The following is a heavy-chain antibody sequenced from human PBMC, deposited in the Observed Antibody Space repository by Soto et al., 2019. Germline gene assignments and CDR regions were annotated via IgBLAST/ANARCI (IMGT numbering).Heavy chain of an antibody. CDR3: ARAHGYYYGMDV. CDR1: GGSISSGGYS. V-gene: IGHV4-30-2*01. D-gene: IGHD4-17*01. Sequence: SETLSVTCAVSGGSISSGGYSWSWIRQPPGKGLEWIGYIYHSGSTYYNPSLKSRVTISVDRSKNQFSLKLSSVTAADTAVYYCARAHGYYYGMDVWGQGTTVTVSS. CDR2: IYHSGST. J-gene: IGHJ6*02.